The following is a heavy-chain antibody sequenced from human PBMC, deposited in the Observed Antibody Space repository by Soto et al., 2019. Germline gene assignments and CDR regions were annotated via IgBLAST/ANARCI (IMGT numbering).Heavy chain of an antibody. CDR1: GFTFSSYI. J-gene: IGHJ6*02. D-gene: IGHD2-21*01. Sequence: EVQLVESGGGLVQTGGSLRLSCAASGFTFSSYIMNWVRQAPGKGLEWVSYISSGSSTIYYADSVRGRFTISRDNDKNSLYLQLNSLGDEDTAVYFCARRIEGYYCYGMDVWGQGTTVTVSS. CDR2: ISSGSSTI. V-gene: IGHV3-48*02. CDR3: ARRIEGYYCYGMDV.